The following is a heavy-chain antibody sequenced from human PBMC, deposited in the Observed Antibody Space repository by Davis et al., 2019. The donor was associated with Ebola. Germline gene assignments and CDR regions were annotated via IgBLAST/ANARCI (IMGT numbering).Heavy chain of an antibody. CDR3: AKASRQWQQFDY. J-gene: IGHJ4*02. D-gene: IGHD6-19*01. V-gene: IGHV3-33*06. CDR1: GFTFSSYA. CDR2: TWYDGSNK. Sequence: GGSLRLSCVASGFTFSSYAMSWVRQAPGKGQEWVAVTWYDGSNKYYADSVKGRFTISRDNSKNTLYLQMNSLRAEDTAVYYCAKASRQWQQFDYWGQGTLVTVSS.